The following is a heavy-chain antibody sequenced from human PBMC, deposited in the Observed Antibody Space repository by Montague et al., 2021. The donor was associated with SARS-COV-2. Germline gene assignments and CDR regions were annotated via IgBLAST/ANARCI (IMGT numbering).Heavy chain of an antibody. CDR2: IYHSGST. V-gene: IGHV4-4*02. Sequence: SETLSLTCAVSGGSISSSHWWSWVRQPPGKGLEWIGEIYHSGSTNYNPSLKSRVTISIDKSKNQFSLKLSSVTAADTAVYYCAREFRTYGYAGQFWYFDLWGRGTLVTVTS. J-gene: IGHJ2*01. D-gene: IGHD4-17*01. CDR1: GGSISSSHW. CDR3: AREFRTYGYAGQFWYFDL.